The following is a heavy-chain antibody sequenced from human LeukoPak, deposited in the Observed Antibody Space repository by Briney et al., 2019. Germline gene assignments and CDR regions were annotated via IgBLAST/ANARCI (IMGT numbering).Heavy chain of an antibody. V-gene: IGHV4-59*08. D-gene: IGHD5-18*01. CDR3: TRLKGYSYGYGWWFDP. CDR2: IYYSGST. J-gene: IGHJ5*02. CDR1: GGSISSYY. Sequence: PSETLSLTCTVSGGSISSYYWSWIRQPPGKGLEWIGYIYYSGSTNYNPSLKSRVTISVDTSKNQFSLRLSSVTAADTAVYYCTRLKGYSYGYGWWFDPWGQGTLVTVSS.